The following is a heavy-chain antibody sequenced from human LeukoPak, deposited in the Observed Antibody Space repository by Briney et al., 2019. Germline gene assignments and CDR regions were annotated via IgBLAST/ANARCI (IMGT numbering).Heavy chain of an antibody. CDR2: INADSGGT. J-gene: IGHJ4*02. D-gene: IGHD1-26*01. CDR1: GYTFADYF. V-gene: IGHV1-2*06. Sequence: ASVKVSCKTSGYTFADYFIHWVRQAPGQGLEWMGRINADSGGTEYEQKFQGRVTMTRDTSISTAYVEVNWLISDDTAIYYCARDVSSTPNWEFDYWGQGTLVTVSS. CDR3: ARDVSSTPNWEFDY.